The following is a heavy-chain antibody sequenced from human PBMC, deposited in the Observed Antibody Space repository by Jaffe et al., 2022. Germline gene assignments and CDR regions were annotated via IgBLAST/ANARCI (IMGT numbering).Heavy chain of an antibody. CDR2: IYSGGST. D-gene: IGHD4-17*01. J-gene: IGHJ4*02. CDR1: GFTVSSNY. Sequence: EVQLVETGGGLIQPGGSLRLSCAASGFTVSSNYMSWVRQAPGKGLEWVSVIYSGGSTYYADSVKGRFTISRDNSKNTLYLQMNSLRAEDTAVYYCARDRTDYGDYVFDYWGQGTLVTVSS. V-gene: IGHV3-53*02. CDR3: ARDRTDYGDYVFDY.